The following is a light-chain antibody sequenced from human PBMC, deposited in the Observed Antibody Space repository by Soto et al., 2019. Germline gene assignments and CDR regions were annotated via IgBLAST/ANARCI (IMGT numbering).Light chain of an antibody. Sequence: QSALTQPASVSGSPGQSITISCTGTSNDVGGYNYVSWYQQHPGKAPKLMIYEVSNRPSGVSTRFSGSKSGNTASLTISGLEVEDEADYYCSSYTTSSTLVFGTGTKLTVL. V-gene: IGLV2-14*01. CDR1: SNDVGGYNY. J-gene: IGLJ1*01. CDR3: SSYTTSSTLV. CDR2: EVS.